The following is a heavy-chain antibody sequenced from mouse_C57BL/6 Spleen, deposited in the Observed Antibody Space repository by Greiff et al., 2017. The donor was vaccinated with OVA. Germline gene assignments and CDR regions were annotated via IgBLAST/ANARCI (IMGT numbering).Heavy chain of an antibody. D-gene: IGHD1-1*01. V-gene: IGHV1-55*01. CDR2: IYPGSGST. CDR3: ARFYGSSYGAMDY. CDR1: GYTFTSYW. Sequence: QVQLKQPGAELVKPGASVKISCKASGYTFTSYWITWVKQRPGQGLEWIGDIYPGSGSTNYNEKFKSKATLTVDKSSSTAYMQRSSLTSEDSAVYYGARFYGSSYGAMDYWGQGTSVTVSS. J-gene: IGHJ4*01.